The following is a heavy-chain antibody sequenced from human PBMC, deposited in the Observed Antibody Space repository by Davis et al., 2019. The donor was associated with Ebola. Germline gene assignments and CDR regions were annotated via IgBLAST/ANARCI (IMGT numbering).Heavy chain of an antibody. CDR3: ARDTSHQLPHWLYYFYGMDV. J-gene: IGHJ6*02. V-gene: IGHV3-23*01. CDR1: GFTFSSYA. CDR2: ISGSGGST. D-gene: IGHD2-2*01. Sequence: GESLKISCAASGFTFSSYAMSWVRQAPGKGLEWVSAISGSGGSTYCADSVKGRFTISRDNSKNTLYLQMNSLRGEDTAIYYCARDTSHQLPHWLYYFYGMDVWGQGTTVTVSS.